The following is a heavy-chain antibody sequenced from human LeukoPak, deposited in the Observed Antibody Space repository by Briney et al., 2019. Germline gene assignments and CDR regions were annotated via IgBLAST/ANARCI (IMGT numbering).Heavy chain of an antibody. CDR2: ISSSSGTI. CDR1: GFTFSSYS. D-gene: IGHD3-3*01. V-gene: IGHV3-48*04. J-gene: IGHJ6*03. CDR3: ARGQGDFWSGYYYYYYMDV. Sequence: QPGGSLRLSCAASGFTFSSYSMNWVRQAPGKGLEWVSYISSSSGTIYNADSVTGRFTISRDNAKNSLYLQMNSLRAEDTDLYYCARGQGDFWSGYYYYYYMDVWGKGTTVTVSS.